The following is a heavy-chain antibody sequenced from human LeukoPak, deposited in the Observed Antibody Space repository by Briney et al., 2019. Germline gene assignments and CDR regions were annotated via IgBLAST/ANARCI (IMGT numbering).Heavy chain of an antibody. D-gene: IGHD6-13*01. Sequence: GASVKVSCKASGYTFTSYDINWVRQATGQGLEWMGWMNPNSGNTGYAQKFQGRVTMTRNTSISTAYMGLSSLRSEDTAVYYCARAPGIAAAGTAVYYYYYMDVSGKGTTVTVSS. CDR2: MNPNSGNT. CDR1: GYTFTSYD. J-gene: IGHJ6*03. V-gene: IGHV1-8*01. CDR3: ARAPGIAAAGTAVYYYYYMDV.